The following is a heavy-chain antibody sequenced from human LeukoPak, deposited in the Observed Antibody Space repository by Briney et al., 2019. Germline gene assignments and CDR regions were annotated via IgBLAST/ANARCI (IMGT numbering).Heavy chain of an antibody. D-gene: IGHD6-13*01. J-gene: IGHJ6*03. Sequence: SVKVSCKASGYTFTSYDINWVRQAPGQGLEWMGGIIPIYGTASYAQKFQGRVTITADESTSTAYMELSSLRSEDTAVYYCARSASIAAAGTYYYYYYMDVWGKGTTVTVSS. CDR3: ARSASIAAAGTYYYYYYMDV. V-gene: IGHV1-69*13. CDR2: IIPIYGTA. CDR1: GYTFTSYD.